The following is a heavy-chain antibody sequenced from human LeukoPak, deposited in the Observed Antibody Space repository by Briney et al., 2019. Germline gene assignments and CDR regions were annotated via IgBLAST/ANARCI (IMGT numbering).Heavy chain of an antibody. J-gene: IGHJ4*02. D-gene: IGHD5-12*01. CDR2: ISYDGSNK. CDR1: GSTFSSYG. V-gene: IGHV3-30*18. Sequence: PGRSLRLSCAASGSTFSSYGMHWVRQAPGKGLEWVAVISYDGSNKYYADSVKGRFTISRDNSKNTLYLQMNSLRAEDTAVYYCAKDPNYSGYDLEAYWGQGTLVTVSS. CDR3: AKDPNYSGYDLEAY.